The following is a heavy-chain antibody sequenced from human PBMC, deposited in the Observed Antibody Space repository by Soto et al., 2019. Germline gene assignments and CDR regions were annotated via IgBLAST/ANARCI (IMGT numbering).Heavy chain of an antibody. CDR3: ARKHSLDYIRWGLDP. Sequence: ASVKVTCKASGYPFSDNQIHWLRQAPGQGLEWMGRINPKSDDTNYAQKFQGRVTMTRDTSIDTAYLELTGLTSDDTATYYCARKHSLDYIRWGLDPWGQGTLATVSS. CDR2: INPKSDDT. D-gene: IGHD4-4*01. V-gene: IGHV1-2*02. J-gene: IGHJ5*02. CDR1: GYPFSDNQ.